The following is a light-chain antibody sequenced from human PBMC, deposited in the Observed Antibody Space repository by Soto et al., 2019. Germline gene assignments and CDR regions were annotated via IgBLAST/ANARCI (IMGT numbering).Light chain of an antibody. CDR1: QGISCY. J-gene: IGKJ1*01. CDR2: AAS. V-gene: IGKV1-8*01. CDR3: QQYYSYTWT. Sequence: AIRMTQSPSSFSASTGDRVTITCRASQGISCYLAWYQQKPGKAPKLLIYAASTLQSGVPSRFSGSGSGTDFTLTISCLQSEDFATYYCQQYYSYTWTFGQGTKVEIK.